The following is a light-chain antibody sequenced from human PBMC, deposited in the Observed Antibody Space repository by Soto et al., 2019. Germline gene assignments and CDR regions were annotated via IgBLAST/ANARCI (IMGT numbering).Light chain of an antibody. CDR3: QQKYSTTRT. V-gene: IGKV1-39*01. Sequence: DIQMTQSPSSLSSSVGDRVTITCRASQNINNFLNWYQQRPGKAPKLLIYATSNFQSGVPSRFGGSGSGTDFTLTISSLQTEDFATYYCQQKYSTTRTFGQGTKVDIK. J-gene: IGKJ1*01. CDR1: QNINNF. CDR2: ATS.